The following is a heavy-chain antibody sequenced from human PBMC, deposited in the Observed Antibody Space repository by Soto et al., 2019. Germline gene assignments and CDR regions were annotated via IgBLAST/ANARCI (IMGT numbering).Heavy chain of an antibody. Sequence: GASVKVSCKVSGYTLTELSMHWVRQAPGKGLEWMGGFDPEDGETIYAQKFQGRVTMTEDTSTDTAYMELSSLRSEDTAVYYCATDLERRQSLTNWYNWFDPWGQGTLVTVSS. CDR3: ATDLERRQSLTNWYNWFDP. J-gene: IGHJ5*02. CDR1: GYTLTELS. V-gene: IGHV1-24*01. CDR2: FDPEDGET. D-gene: IGHD1-1*01.